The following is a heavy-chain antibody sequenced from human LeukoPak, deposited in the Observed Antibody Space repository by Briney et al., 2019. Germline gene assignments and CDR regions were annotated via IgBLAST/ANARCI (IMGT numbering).Heavy chain of an antibody. J-gene: IGHJ5*01. CDR1: GGSISTYY. CDR3: ARGPYGSGISNWFDS. CDR2: IYYTGST. D-gene: IGHD3-10*01. V-gene: IGHV4-59*01. Sequence: SETLSLTCTVSGGSISTYYWSWIRQPPGKGLEWIGYIYYTGSTNYNPSLKSRVTISVDTSKNQFSLKLSSVTAADTAMYYCARGPYGSGISNWFDSWGRGTLVIVSS.